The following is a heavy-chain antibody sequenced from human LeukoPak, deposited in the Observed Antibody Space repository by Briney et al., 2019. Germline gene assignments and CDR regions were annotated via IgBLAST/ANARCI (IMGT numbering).Heavy chain of an antibody. V-gene: IGHV4-4*02. CDR2: IYHSGST. Sequence: SETLSLTCAVSGGPITSDNWWTWVRQPPGKGLEWIGAIYHSGSTDYNPSLKSRVTISVDKSKNQFSLRLNSVTAADTAVYFCARDRDGMGVWGQGTTVTVSS. CDR3: ARDRDGMGV. CDR1: GGPITSDNW. J-gene: IGHJ6*02.